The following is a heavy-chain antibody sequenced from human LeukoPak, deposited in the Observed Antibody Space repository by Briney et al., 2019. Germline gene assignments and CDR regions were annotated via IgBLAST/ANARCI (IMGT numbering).Heavy chain of an antibody. CDR2: IRYDGSNK. CDR3: AKIVHYYDSSGYYS. CDR1: GFTFSSYG. D-gene: IGHD3-22*01. J-gene: IGHJ4*02. Sequence: GGSLRPSCAAPGFTFSSYGMHWVRQAPGKGLEWVAFIRYDGSNKYYADSVKGRFTISRDNSKNTLYLQMNSLRAEDTAVYYCAKIVHYYDSSGYYSWGQGTLVTVSS. V-gene: IGHV3-30*02.